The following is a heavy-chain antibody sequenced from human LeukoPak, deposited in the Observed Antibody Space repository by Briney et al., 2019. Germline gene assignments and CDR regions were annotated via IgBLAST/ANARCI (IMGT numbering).Heavy chain of an antibody. Sequence: PGRSLRLSCAASGFTFSSYGMHWVRQAPGKGLGWVAVISFDGSNKYYADSVKGRFTISRDNSKNTLYLQMNSLRAEDTAVYYCAKGTGYCSGGSCYYGVDYWGQGTLVTVSS. CDR1: GFTFSSYG. CDR3: AKGTGYCSGGSCYYGVDY. D-gene: IGHD2-15*01. J-gene: IGHJ4*02. CDR2: ISFDGSNK. V-gene: IGHV3-30*18.